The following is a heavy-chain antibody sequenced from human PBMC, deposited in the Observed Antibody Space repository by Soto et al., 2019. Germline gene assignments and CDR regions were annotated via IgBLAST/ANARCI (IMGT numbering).Heavy chain of an antibody. CDR3: AKTRQAPVGTHFFDL. CDR2: VSADGVSS. V-gene: IGHV3-23*01. J-gene: IGHJ4*02. Sequence: GGSLRLSCEGSGFTFSSFAMGWVRQAPGKGLEWLSSVSADGVSSFSADSVRGRFRVSRDNSKNTLFLQMRFLRVEDTAVYYCAKTRQAPVGTHFFDLWGQGTQVTVS. CDR1: GFTFSSFA.